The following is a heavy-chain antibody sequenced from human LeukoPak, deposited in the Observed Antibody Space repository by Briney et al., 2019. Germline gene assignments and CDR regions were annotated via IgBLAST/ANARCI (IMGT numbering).Heavy chain of an antibody. D-gene: IGHD6-13*01. CDR1: GGSFSGYY. CDR2: INHSGSI. CDR3: ARHTAAGYYYFDY. J-gene: IGHJ4*02. V-gene: IGHV4-34*01. Sequence: SETLSLTCAVYGGSFSGYYWSWIRQPPGKGLEWIGEINHSGSINYNPSLKSRVTISVDTSKNQFSLKLSSVTAADTAVYYCARHTAAGYYYFDYWGQGTLVTVSS.